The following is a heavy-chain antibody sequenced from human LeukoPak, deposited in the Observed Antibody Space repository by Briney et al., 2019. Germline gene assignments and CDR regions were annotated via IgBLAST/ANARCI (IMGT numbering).Heavy chain of an antibody. CDR1: GGSISSGGYY. CDR3: ASLYKFWAFDI. V-gene: IGHV4-31*03. Sequence: SQTLSPTCTVSGGSISSGGYYWSWIRQHPGKGLEWIGYINYSGSTDYNPSLKSRVIIFVDTSQNQFSLKLSSVTAADTAVYYCASLYKFWAFDIWGQGTMVTVSS. D-gene: IGHD3/OR15-3a*01. J-gene: IGHJ3*02. CDR2: INYSGST.